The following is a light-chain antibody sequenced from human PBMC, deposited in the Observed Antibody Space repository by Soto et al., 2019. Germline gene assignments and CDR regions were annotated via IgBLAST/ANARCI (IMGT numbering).Light chain of an antibody. CDR2: GAS. CDR3: QQYNSWPLT. CDR1: QYIRSS. J-gene: IGKJ4*01. Sequence: EIVMTQSPATLSVSPGDTATLSCRASQYIRSSLAWYQQKPGQAPRMLIYGASTRATGVPARFSGGGSGTEFTLHISSLQSDHFAVYYCQQYNSWPLTFGGGTKVESK. V-gene: IGKV3-15*01.